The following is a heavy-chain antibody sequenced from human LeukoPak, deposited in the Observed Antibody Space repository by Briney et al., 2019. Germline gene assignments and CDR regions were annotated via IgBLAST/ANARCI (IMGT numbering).Heavy chain of an antibody. D-gene: IGHD1-26*01. CDR2: ITGGGGGT. J-gene: IGHJ4*02. V-gene: IGHV3-23*01. Sequence: GGSLRLSCAASGFTFSSYSMTWVRQAPGKGLEWVSGITGGGGGTFYTDSVKGWFTISRDNSKNTVYLQMNSLRAEDTAVYYCAKNSGSYYDYWGQGTLVTVSS. CDR3: AKNSGSYYDY. CDR1: GFTFSSYS.